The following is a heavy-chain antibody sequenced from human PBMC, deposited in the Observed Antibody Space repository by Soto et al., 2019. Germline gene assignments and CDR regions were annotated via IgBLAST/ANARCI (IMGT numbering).Heavy chain of an antibody. CDR3: ARELIRYDILTASNFYALDV. CDR1: GYTFNTFG. CDR2: ISVYSGHT. Sequence: QVQLVQSGAEVKKPGASVQVSCTASGYTFNTFGISWVRQAPGQGLEWMGWISVYSGHTDFAQKLQDRVTLTTDTSTSTAYMDLRDLRSDDTAVYYCARELIRYDILTASNFYALDVWGPGTTFTVSS. J-gene: IGHJ6*02. D-gene: IGHD3-9*01. V-gene: IGHV1-18*01.